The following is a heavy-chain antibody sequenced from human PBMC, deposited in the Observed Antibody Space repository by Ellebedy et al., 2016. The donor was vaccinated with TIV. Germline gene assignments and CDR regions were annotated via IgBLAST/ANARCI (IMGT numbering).Heavy chain of an antibody. CDR1: GFSLSTSGVG. D-gene: IGHD3-3*01. V-gene: IGHV2-5*01. CDR3: AHSPFFWSGRTDNFDY. CDR2: IYWNDDK. Sequence: SGPTLVKPTQTFTLTCTFSGFSLSTSGVGVGWIRQPPGKALEWLALIYWNDDKRYSPSLKSRLTITKDTSKNQVVLTMTNMDPVDTATYYCAHSPFFWSGRTDNFDYWGQGTLVTVSS. J-gene: IGHJ4*02.